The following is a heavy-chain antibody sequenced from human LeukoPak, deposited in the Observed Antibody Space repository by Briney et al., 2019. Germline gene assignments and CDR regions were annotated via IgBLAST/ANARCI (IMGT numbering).Heavy chain of an antibody. CDR1: GFTFSSYG. V-gene: IGHV3-53*01. J-gene: IGHJ5*02. Sequence: GGSLRLSCAASGFTFSSYGMSWVRQAPGKGLEWVSVIYSGGSTYYADSVKGRFTISRDNSKNTLYLQMNSLRAEDTAVYYCARLLYYYDSSGYYNWFDPWGQGTLVTVSS. CDR3: ARLLYYYDSSGYYNWFDP. D-gene: IGHD3-22*01. CDR2: IYSGGST.